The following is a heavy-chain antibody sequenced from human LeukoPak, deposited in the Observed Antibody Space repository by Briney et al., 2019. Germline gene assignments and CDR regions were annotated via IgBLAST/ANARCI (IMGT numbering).Heavy chain of an antibody. CDR1: GGSISSGGYY. J-gene: IGHJ3*02. CDR3: ARLPSGIVVARSAFDI. Sequence: SQTLSLTCTVSGGSISSGGYYWSWIRQPPGTGLEWIGYIYHSGSTYYNPSLKSRVTISVDRSKNQFSLKLSSVTAADTAVYYCARLPSGIVVARSAFDIWGQGTMVTVSS. CDR2: IYHSGST. V-gene: IGHV4-30-2*01. D-gene: IGHD3-22*01.